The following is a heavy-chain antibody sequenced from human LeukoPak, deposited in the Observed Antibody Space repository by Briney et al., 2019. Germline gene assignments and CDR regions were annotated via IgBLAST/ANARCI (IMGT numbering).Heavy chain of an antibody. CDR2: INHSGST. Sequence: SETLSLTCAVYGGSFSGYYWSWIRQPPGKGLEWIGEINHSGSTNYNPSLKSRVTISVDTSKNQFSLKLSSVTAADTAVYCCARLGRGSSWYFSHPNYYYYYYMDVWGKGTTVTISS. J-gene: IGHJ6*03. CDR1: GGSFSGYY. V-gene: IGHV4-34*01. D-gene: IGHD6-13*01. CDR3: ARLGRGSSWYFSHPNYYYYYYMDV.